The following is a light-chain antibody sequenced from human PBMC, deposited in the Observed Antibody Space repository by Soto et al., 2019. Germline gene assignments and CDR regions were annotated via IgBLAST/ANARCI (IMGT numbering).Light chain of an antibody. CDR2: DAS. CDR1: QSISSW. J-gene: IGKJ1*01. Sequence: DIQMTQSPSTLSASVGDRVTLTCRASQSISSWLAWYQQKPGKAPKLLIYDASSLESGVPSRFRGSGSGTEFTLTISSLKPDDFATYYCQQYNSYPWTFGQGTKVDIK. CDR3: QQYNSYPWT. V-gene: IGKV1-5*01.